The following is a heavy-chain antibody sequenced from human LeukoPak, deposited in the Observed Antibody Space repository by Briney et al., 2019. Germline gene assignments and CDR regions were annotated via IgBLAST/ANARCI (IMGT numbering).Heavy chain of an antibody. CDR3: ARVRFPKSSRYFDSTVYYHGYYFDY. V-gene: IGHV4-59*01. CDR1: GESISSYY. CDR2: IYYSGST. J-gene: IGHJ4*02. D-gene: IGHD3-22*01. Sequence: SETLSLTCSVSGESISSYYWSWIRQPPGKGLEWIGYIYYSGSTDYNPSLKSRVTISLDTSKNHFSLRLSSLTAADTAVYYCARVRFPKSSRYFDSTVYYHGYYFDYWGQGTLVTVSA.